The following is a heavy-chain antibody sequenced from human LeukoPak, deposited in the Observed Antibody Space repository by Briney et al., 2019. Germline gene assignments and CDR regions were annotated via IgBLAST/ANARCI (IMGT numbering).Heavy chain of an antibody. CDR2: TYPGDFDT. V-gene: IGHV5-51*01. J-gene: IGHJ6*02. D-gene: IGHD1-1*01. CDR3: ARLQSGMDV. CDR1: GYSFIRYW. Sequence: GESLKISCKGSGYSFIRYWIGWVRQVPGKGLEWMGITYPGDFDTRYSLSFQGQVTISADKSISTAYLQWSSLKASDTAMYYCARLQSGMDVWGQGTTVTVSS.